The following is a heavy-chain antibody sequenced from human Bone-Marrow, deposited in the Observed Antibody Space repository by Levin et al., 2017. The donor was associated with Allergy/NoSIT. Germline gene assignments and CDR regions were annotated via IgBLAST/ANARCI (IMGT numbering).Heavy chain of an antibody. CDR1: GFAVSWNY. D-gene: IGHD4/OR15-4a*01. CDR2: IHANGKT. V-gene: IGHV3-53*01. J-gene: IGHJ4*02. Sequence: LSLTCEVSGFAVSWNYMTWVRQAPGKGLEWVSTIHANGKTYYAGSVKGRFTISRDSSKNTLYLQMNSLRVEDKAVYFCDYGDHYTPPIWGQGTLVTVS. CDR3: DYGDHYTPPI.